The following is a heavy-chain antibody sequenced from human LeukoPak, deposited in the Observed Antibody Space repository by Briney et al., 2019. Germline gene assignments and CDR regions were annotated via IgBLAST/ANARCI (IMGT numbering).Heavy chain of an antibody. CDR2: IHPSGST. CDR3: ARGPPPYFDY. J-gene: IGHJ4*02. CDR1: GDSISSYY. V-gene: IGHV4-4*07. Sequence: PSETLSLTCTVSGDSISSYYWSWIRQPAGKGLEWIGRIHPSGSTNYNPSLKSRVTLSVDTSKNQFSLKLSSVTAADTAVYYCARGPPPYFDYWGRGTLVTVSS.